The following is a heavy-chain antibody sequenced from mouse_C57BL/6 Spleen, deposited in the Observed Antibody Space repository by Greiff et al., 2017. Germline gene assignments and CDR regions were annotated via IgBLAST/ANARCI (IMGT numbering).Heavy chain of an antibody. Sequence: VKLQESGAELVRPGTSVKVSCKASGYAFTNYLIEWVKQRPGQGLEWIGVINPGSGGTNYNEKFKGKATLTADKSSSTAYMQLSSLTYEDSAVYFCARSALYYGGACWGQGTLVTVSA. D-gene: IGHD1-1*01. CDR3: ARSALYYGGAC. V-gene: IGHV1-54*01. J-gene: IGHJ3*01. CDR1: GYAFTNYL. CDR2: INPGSGGT.